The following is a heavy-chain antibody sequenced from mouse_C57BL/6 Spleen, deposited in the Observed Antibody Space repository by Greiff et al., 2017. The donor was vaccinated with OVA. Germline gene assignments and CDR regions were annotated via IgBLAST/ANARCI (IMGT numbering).Heavy chain of an antibody. J-gene: IGHJ3*01. CDR1: GYTFTDYE. CDR2: IDPETGGT. CDR3: TSGGYYEAY. Sequence: VKLEESGAELVRPGASVTLSCKASGYTFTDYEMHWVKQTPVHGLEWIGAIDPETGGTAYNQKFKGKAILTADKSSSTAYMELRSLTSEDSAVYYCTSGGYYEAYWGQGTLVTVSA. V-gene: IGHV1-15*01. D-gene: IGHD2-4*01.